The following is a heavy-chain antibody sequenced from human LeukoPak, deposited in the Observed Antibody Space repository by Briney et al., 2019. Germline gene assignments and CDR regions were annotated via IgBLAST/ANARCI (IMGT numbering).Heavy chain of an antibody. J-gene: IGHJ4*02. Sequence: SVKVSCKASGGTFSSYAIGWVRQAPGQGLEWMGGIIPIFGTANYAQKFQGRVTITADESTSTAYMELSSLRSEDTAVYYCARDLGSSGWFRFDYWGQGTLVTVSS. CDR2: IIPIFGTA. CDR1: GGTFSSYA. D-gene: IGHD6-19*01. V-gene: IGHV1-69*13. CDR3: ARDLGSSGWFRFDY.